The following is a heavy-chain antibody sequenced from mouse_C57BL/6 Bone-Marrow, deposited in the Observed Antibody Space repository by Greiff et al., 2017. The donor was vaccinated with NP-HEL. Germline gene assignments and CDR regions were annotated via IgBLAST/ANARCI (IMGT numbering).Heavy chain of an antibody. J-gene: IGHJ3*01. CDR3: ARKGAWFAY. CDR1: GFTFSSYG. CDR2: ISSGGSYT. Sequence: EVQLQESGGDLVKPGGSLKLSCAASGFTFSSYGMSWVRQTPDKRLEWVATISSGGSYTYYLDSVKGRFTISRDNAKNTLYLQMSSLKSEDTAMYYCARKGAWFAYWGQGTLVTVSA. V-gene: IGHV5-6*01.